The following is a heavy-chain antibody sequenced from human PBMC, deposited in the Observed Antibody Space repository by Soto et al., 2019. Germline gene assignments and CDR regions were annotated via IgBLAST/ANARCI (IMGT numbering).Heavy chain of an antibody. V-gene: IGHV3-48*01. D-gene: IGHD6-19*01. Sequence: EVQLVESGGGLVQPGGSLRLSCAASGFTFSSYSMNWVRQAPGKGLEWVSYISSSSSTIYYADSVKGRFTISRDNAKNSLYLQMNSLRAEDTAVYYCARDRGAGSNGWEVDYWGQGTLVTVSS. CDR3: ARDRGAGSNGWEVDY. J-gene: IGHJ4*02. CDR2: ISSSSSTI. CDR1: GFTFSSYS.